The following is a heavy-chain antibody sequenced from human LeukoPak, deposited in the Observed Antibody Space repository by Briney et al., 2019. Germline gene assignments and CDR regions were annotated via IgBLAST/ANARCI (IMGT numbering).Heavy chain of an antibody. CDR2: TRNKANSYTT. Sequence: GGSLRLSCAASGFTLSDHYMDWVRQAPGKGLEWVGRTRNKANSYTTEYAASVKGRFTISRDDSKSSLSQQMDSLKIEDTAVYYCAKTLYVSGRYYFDYWGQGALVTVSS. CDR3: AKTLYVSGRYYFDY. D-gene: IGHD2/OR15-2a*01. CDR1: GFTLSDHY. J-gene: IGHJ4*02. V-gene: IGHV3-72*01.